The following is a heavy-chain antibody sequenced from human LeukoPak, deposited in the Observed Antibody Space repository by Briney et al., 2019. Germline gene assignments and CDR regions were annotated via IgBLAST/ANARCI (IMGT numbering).Heavy chain of an antibody. CDR2: VSASGDT. CDR3: ARCFQGGYCFDA. J-gene: IGHJ6*02. CDR1: GGTISSSY. V-gene: IGHV4-4*07. Sequence: PSETLSLTCTASGGTISSSYRRGLRQPAGKGLEWIGRVSASGDTNYNSSLKTRVTFSLDTSTNHFSLRLRSVTAADTAMYYCARCFQGGYCFDAWGQGTTVTVS. D-gene: IGHD1-26*01.